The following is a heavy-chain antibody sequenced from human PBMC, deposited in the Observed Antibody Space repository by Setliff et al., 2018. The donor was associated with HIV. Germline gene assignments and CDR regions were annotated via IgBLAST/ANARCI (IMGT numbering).Heavy chain of an antibody. CDR3: ARAPNSPYYSNVWYADH. D-gene: IGHD3-22*01. Sequence: GESLTISCKTSGYSFTTYWIGWVRQMPGKGLEWMAILYPGDSDTRYSPSFQSQVTVSADKSIGTAYLQWNSLKASDTALYFCARAPNSPYYSNVWYADHWGQGMLVTVSS. CDR2: LYPGDSDT. V-gene: IGHV5-51*01. CDR1: GYSFTTYW. J-gene: IGHJ5*02.